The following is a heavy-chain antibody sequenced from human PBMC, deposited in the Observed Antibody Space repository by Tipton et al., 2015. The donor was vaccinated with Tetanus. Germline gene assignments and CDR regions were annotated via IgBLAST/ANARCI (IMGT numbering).Heavy chain of an antibody. CDR3: ARQPSNRVWYELDK. V-gene: IGHV4-59*08. Sequence: TLSLTCAVSGDSISSHYWSWIRQPPGKGLEWIGSIFDTGNTNYNPSLQSRITVSLDTTANQISLSLRSVIASDKAIYYCARQPSNRVWYELDKWGQGTLVTVST. J-gene: IGHJ4*02. CDR1: GDSISSHY. D-gene: IGHD6-13*01. CDR2: IFDTGNT.